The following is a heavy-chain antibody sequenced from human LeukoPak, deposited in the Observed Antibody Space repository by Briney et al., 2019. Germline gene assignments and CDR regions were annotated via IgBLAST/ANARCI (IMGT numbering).Heavy chain of an antibody. CDR3: ARHGGSYDSPYDY. CDR1: GFTFSSYV. Sequence: GGSLRLSCAASGFTFSSYVMHWVRQMPGKGLEWMGIIYPGDSDTRYSPSFQGHVTISADKSISTAYLQWSSLKASDTAMYFCARHGGSYDSPYDYWGQGTLVTVSS. D-gene: IGHD5-12*01. V-gene: IGHV5-51*01. J-gene: IGHJ4*02. CDR2: IYPGDSDT.